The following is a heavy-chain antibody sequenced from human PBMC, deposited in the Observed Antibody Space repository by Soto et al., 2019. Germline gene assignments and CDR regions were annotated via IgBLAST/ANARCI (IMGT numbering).Heavy chain of an antibody. CDR1: GGSISSYY. J-gene: IGHJ6*02. CDR3: ARDQAVAPFGALYYYYGMDV. CDR2: IYYSGST. Sequence: QVQLQESGPGLVKPSETLSLTCTVSGGSISSYYWSWIRQPPGKGLEWIGYIYYSGSTNYNPSLKSRVTISVDTSTNQFSLKMSSVTAADTAVYYCARDQAVAPFGALYYYYGMDVWGQGTTVTVSS. D-gene: IGHD6-19*01. V-gene: IGHV4-59*01.